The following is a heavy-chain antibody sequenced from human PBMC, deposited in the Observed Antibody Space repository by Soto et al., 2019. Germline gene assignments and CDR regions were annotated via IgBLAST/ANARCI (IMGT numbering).Heavy chain of an antibody. CDR3: ARGVLSRYCSGGSCYYYYGMDV. D-gene: IGHD2-15*01. CDR2: IYHSGST. Sequence: LEWIGEIYHSGSTNYNPSLKSRVTISVDKSKNQFSLKLSSVTAADTAVYYCARGVLSRYCSGGSCYYYYGMDVWGQGTTVTVSS. J-gene: IGHJ6*02. V-gene: IGHV4-4*02.